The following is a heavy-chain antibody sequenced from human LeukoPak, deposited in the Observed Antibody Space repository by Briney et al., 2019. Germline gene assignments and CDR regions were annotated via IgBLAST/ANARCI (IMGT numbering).Heavy chain of an antibody. V-gene: IGHV4-39*07. CDR3: ARGQWIPAAPVPYAEYFQH. D-gene: IGHD2-2*01. J-gene: IGHJ1*01. CDR1: GGSISSSSYY. CDR2: IYYSGST. Sequence: SETLSLICSVSGGSISSSSYYWAWIRQPPGKGLEWIASIYYSGSTYYNPSLRSRVTISVDTSKNQFSLKLSSVTAADTAVYYCARGQWIPAAPVPYAEYFQHWGQGTLVTVSS.